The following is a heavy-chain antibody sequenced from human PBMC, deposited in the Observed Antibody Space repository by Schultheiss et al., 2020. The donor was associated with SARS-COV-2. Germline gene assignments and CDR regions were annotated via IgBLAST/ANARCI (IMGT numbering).Heavy chain of an antibody. V-gene: IGHV4-39*01. CDR3: ARGCRYYDFWSGYSSYYYMDV. CDR1: GGSISSSSYY. D-gene: IGHD3-3*01. Sequence: SQTLSLTCTVSGGSISSSSYYWGWIRQPPGKGLEWIGSIYYSGSTYYNPSLKSRVTISVDTSKNQFSLKLSSVTAADTAVYYCARGCRYYDFWSGYSSYYYMDVWGKGTTVTVSS. CDR2: IYYSGST. J-gene: IGHJ6*03.